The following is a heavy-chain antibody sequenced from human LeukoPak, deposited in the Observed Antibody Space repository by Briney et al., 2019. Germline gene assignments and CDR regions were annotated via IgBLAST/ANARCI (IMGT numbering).Heavy chain of an antibody. CDR2: ISGSGGST. CDR1: GFTFSSYA. J-gene: IGHJ4*02. V-gene: IGHV3-23*01. Sequence: GGSLRLSCAASGFTFSSYAMSWVRQAPGKGLEWVSAISGSGGSTYYADSVKGRFTISRDNSKNTLYLQMNSLRAEATAVYYCAKEQDYDILTGYYGSFDYWGQGTLVTVSS. D-gene: IGHD3-9*01. CDR3: AKEQDYDILTGYYGSFDY.